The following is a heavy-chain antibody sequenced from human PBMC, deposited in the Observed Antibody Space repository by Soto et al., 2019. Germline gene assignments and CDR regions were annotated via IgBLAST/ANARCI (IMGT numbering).Heavy chain of an antibody. CDR3: ARDSSGYLGFDY. V-gene: IGHV2-5*02. D-gene: IGHD3-22*01. Sequence: KESGPTLVKPTQTLTLTCTFSGFSLSTIGVGVGWVRQPPGKALEWLALIYWDDDKRYSPSLKSRLTITKDTSKSQVVLRMTNMDPVDTATYYCARDSSGYLGFDYWGQGTLVTVSS. CDR2: IYWDDDK. CDR1: GFSLSTIGVG. J-gene: IGHJ4*02.